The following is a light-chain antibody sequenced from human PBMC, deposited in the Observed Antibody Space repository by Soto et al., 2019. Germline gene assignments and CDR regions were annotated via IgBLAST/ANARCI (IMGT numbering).Light chain of an antibody. J-gene: IGLJ3*02. CDR2: LNSDGSH. V-gene: IGLV4-69*01. CDR1: SGHSNYA. CDR3: QTWGSGIRV. Sequence: QSVLTQSPSASASLGASVKLTCTLNSGHSNYAIAWHQQQPEKGPRFLIKLNSDGSHSKGDGIPDRFSGSSSGAERYLTISSLQSEDQADYYCQTWGSGIRVFGGGTKVTVL.